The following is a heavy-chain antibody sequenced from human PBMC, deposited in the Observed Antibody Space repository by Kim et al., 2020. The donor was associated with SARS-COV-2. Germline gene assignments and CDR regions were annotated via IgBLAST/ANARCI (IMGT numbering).Heavy chain of an antibody. CDR2: IRSKAYGGTT. Sequence: GGSLRLSCTASGFTFGDYAMSWFRQAPGKGLEWVGFIRSKAYGGTTEYAASVKGRFTISRDDSKSIAYLQMNSLKTEDTAVYYCTRGAYCGGDCYSPSAYWGQGTLVTVSS. V-gene: IGHV3-49*03. D-gene: IGHD2-21*02. CDR3: TRGAYCGGDCYSPSAY. J-gene: IGHJ4*02. CDR1: GFTFGDYA.